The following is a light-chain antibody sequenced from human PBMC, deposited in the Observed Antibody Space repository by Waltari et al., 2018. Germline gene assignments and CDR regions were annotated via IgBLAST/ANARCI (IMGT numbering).Light chain of an antibody. V-gene: IGKV1-39*01. J-gene: IGKJ1*01. CDR1: QNISPY. CDR2: GAS. Sequence: DIQMTQSPSSLSASVGDRVTITCRASQNISPYLNWYQHTPGKVPEVLIYGASSLKGGVPSRFSGGGSGTDFTLTIDSLQPEDLATYYCQQSHTPPWTFGQGTKVEIK. CDR3: QQSHTPPWT.